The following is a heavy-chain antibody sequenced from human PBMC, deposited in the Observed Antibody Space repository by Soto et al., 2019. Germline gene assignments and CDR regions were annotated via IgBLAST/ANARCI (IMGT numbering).Heavy chain of an antibody. CDR1: GGSISSSRYY. D-gene: IGHD3-16*02. CDR3: ARGNEYDWVSNRHYYYDP. Sequence: QLQLQESGPSLVKPSETLSLTCTVSGGSISSSRYYGSWIRQSPGRGLEWVASVRYTGSSYFSPSFRSRRATLSVDTSKNQFSLNLGSVTAADTAVYYCARGNEYDWVSNRHYYYDPWGQGVQVTVSS. V-gene: IGHV4-39*01. J-gene: IGHJ5*02. CDR2: VRYTGSS.